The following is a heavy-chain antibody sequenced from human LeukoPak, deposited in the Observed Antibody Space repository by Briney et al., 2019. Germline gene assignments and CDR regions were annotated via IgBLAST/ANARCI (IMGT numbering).Heavy chain of an antibody. CDR1: GGSISSYY. Sequence: SETLSLTCTVSGGSISSYYWSWIRQPPGKGLEWIGYICYSGSTNYNPSLKSRVTISVDTSKNQFSLKLSSVTAADTAVYYCARLTAGRAFDIWGQGTMVTVSS. V-gene: IGHV4-59*08. CDR2: ICYSGST. J-gene: IGHJ3*02. CDR3: ARLTAGRAFDI.